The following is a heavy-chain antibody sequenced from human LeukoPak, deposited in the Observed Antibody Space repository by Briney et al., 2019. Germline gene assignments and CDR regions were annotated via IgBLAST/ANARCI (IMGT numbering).Heavy chain of an antibody. V-gene: IGHV3-30*03. J-gene: IGHJ5*02. D-gene: IGHD3-10*01. CDR3: ARTYYYGSGSHNWFDP. Sequence: GGSLRLSCAASGFTFSSYGMHWVRQAPGKGLEWVAVISYDGSNKYYADSVKGRFTISRDNSKNTLYLQMNSLRAEDTAVYYCARTYYYGSGSHNWFDPWGQGTLVTVSS. CDR1: GFTFSSYG. CDR2: ISYDGSNK.